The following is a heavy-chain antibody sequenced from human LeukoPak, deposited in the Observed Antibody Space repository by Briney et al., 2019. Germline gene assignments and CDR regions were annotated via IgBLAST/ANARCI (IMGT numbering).Heavy chain of an antibody. J-gene: IGHJ3*02. CDR2: IYSGGST. Sequence: GGSLRLSCAASGFTVSSNYMSWVRQAPGKGLEWVSVIYSGGSTYYADSVKGRFTISRDNSKNTLYLQMNSLRAEDTAVYYCAKELEMSITMVRGGNAAFDIWGQGTMVTVSS. CDR1: GFTVSSNY. D-gene: IGHD3-10*01. V-gene: IGHV3-66*01. CDR3: AKELEMSITMVRGGNAAFDI.